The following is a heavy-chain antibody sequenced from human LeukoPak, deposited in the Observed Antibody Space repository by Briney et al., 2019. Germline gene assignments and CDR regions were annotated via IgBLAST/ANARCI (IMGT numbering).Heavy chain of an antibody. D-gene: IGHD5-18*01. J-gene: IGHJ6*03. CDR2: IFPSGGEI. Sequence: GGSLRLSCAASGFTFSTFAMIWVRQPPGKGLEWVSSIFPSGGEIHYADSVRGRFTISRDNAKNSLYLQMNSLRAEDTAEYYCARERRGYNYGYYYYMDVWGKGTTVTISS. CDR1: GFTFSTFA. V-gene: IGHV3-21*01. CDR3: ARERRGYNYGYYYYMDV.